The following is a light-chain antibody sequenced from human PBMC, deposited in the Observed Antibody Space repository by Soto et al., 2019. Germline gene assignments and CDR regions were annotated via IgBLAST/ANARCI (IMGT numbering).Light chain of an antibody. CDR3: TSYTTSTTRV. J-gene: IGLJ2*01. V-gene: IGLV2-14*01. CDR1: SSDFDSYNY. CDR2: EVS. Sequence: QSALTQPASVSGSPGQSITISCTGTSSDFDSYNYVSWYQQHPGKAPQLIIFEVSNRPSGVSNRFSGSKSGNTASLTISGLQTEDEATYYCTSYTTSTTRVFGAGTKLTVL.